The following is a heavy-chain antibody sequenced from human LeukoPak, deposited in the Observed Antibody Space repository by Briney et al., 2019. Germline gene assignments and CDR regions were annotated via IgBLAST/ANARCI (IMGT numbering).Heavy chain of an antibody. CDR1: GGSVSSGGLH. Sequence: SQTLSLTCTVSGGSVSSGGLHWTWIRQPPGKGLEWIGYIYHSGSTYYNPSLKSRVTISIDRSKNQFSLKLTSVTAADTAVYYCASLDSSGYYFSLGWGQGTLVTVSS. V-gene: IGHV4-30-2*01. CDR2: IYHSGST. J-gene: IGHJ1*01. D-gene: IGHD3-22*01. CDR3: ASLDSSGYYFSLG.